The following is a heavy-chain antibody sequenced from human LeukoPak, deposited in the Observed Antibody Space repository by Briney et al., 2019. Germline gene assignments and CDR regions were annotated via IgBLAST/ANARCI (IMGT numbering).Heavy chain of an antibody. V-gene: IGHV1-2*02. CDR1: GYTFTGYY. Sequence: ASVKVSCKASGYTFTGYYMDWVRQAPGQGLEWKGWINPNSGGTNYAQKFQGRVTMARVTSISTAYMELSRLRSDDTAVYYCAREVVAAAANNWFDPWGQGTLVTVSS. CDR2: INPNSGGT. D-gene: IGHD6-13*01. CDR3: AREVVAAAANNWFDP. J-gene: IGHJ5*02.